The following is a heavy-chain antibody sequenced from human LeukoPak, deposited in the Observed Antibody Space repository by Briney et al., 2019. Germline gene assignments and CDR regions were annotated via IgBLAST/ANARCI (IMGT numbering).Heavy chain of an antibody. J-gene: IGHJ4*02. V-gene: IGHV3-15*01. CDR3: TTGGDGGSYLTDY. CDR2: IKSKTDGGAT. CDR1: GFTFSNAW. Sequence: KPGGSLRLSCAASGFTFSNAWMSWVRQAPGKGLEWVGRIKSKTDGGATDYAAPVKGRFTMSRDDSIHTLYLQMNSLKTEDTAVYYCTTGGDGGSYLTDYWGQGTLVTVSS. D-gene: IGHD1-26*01.